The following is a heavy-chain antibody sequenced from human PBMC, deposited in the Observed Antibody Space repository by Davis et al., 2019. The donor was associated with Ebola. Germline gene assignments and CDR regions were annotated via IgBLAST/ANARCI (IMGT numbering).Heavy chain of an antibody. CDR1: GGPISSGSYY. V-gene: IGHV4-39*07. J-gene: IGHJ4*02. CDR2: IYYNGNT. Sequence: MPSETLSLTCTVSGGPISSGSYYWGWIRQPPGKGLEWVGAIYYNGNTYYNPSLKSRVTISADTSKNQFSLKLSSVTAADTAVYYCAREGGYYFDYWGQGTLVTVSS. CDR3: AREGGYYFDY.